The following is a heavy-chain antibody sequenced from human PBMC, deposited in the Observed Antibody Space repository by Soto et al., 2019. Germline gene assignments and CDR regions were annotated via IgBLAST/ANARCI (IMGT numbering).Heavy chain of an antibody. CDR2: TYYSGST. D-gene: IGHD6-19*01. Sequence: ETLSLPCTDSGGSISSYYWSWIRQPPGKGLEWIGYTYYSGSTNYNPSLKSLVTISVDTSKNQFSLKLSSVTAADTAVYYCARGAVAGGLDWFYSLCQGTLVTVSS. CDR1: GGSISSYY. J-gene: IGHJ5*01. CDR3: ARGAVAGGLDWFYS. V-gene: IGHV4-59*01.